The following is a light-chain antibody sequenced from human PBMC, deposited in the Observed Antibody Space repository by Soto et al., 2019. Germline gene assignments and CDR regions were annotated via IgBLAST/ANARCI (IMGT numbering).Light chain of an antibody. CDR2: DAS. J-gene: IGKJ5*01. CDR1: QDINKN. V-gene: IGKV1-33*01. CDR3: QQYESLPLT. Sequence: DIQMTQSPSSLSASVGDRVTITCQASQDINKNLIWYQQKPGKAPKLLIYDASDLETGVPSRFSGSGSGTGFTFTISRLQPEDFATYYCQQYESLPLTFGQGTRLESK.